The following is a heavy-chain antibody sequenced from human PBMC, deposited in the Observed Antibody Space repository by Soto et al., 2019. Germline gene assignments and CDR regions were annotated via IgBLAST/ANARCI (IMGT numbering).Heavy chain of an antibody. J-gene: IGHJ6*02. CDR3: ARDDIPGRAVAIYGMDV. CDR2: IWYNGSNK. CDR1: SFSFSNYG. V-gene: IGHV3-33*01. D-gene: IGHD6-19*01. Sequence: GGSLRLSCTASSFSFSNYGMHWVCQAQGKGLERVAVIWYNGSNKYYADSVKGRFTISRDNSKNTLYLQMNSLTAEDMAVYYCARDDIPGRAVAIYGMDVWGQGTPVTVSS.